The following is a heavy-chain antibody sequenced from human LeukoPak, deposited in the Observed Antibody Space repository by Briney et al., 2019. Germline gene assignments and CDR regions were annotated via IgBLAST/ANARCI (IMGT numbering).Heavy chain of an antibody. J-gene: IGHJ3*02. V-gene: IGHV4-59*08. CDR2: VRDNGES. CDR3: ARQPANTAAFGI. CDR1: GGSINTYY. Sequence: MASETLSLTCTVSGGSINTYYWSWIRQPPGKGLEWIAYVRDNGESNYNPSLKSRVAISLDTANNQISLRLNFVTAADTAIYDCARQPANTAAFGIWGLGTMVTVSS. D-gene: IGHD5-18*01.